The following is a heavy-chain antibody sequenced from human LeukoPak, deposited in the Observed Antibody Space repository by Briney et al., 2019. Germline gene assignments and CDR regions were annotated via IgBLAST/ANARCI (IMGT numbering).Heavy chain of an antibody. Sequence: SETLPLTCAVYGGSFSGYYWSWIRQPPGKGLEWIGEINHSGSTNYNPSLKSRVTISVDTSKNQFSLKLSSVTAADTAVYYCARKTMIVVVNWFDPWGQGTLVTVSS. CDR1: GGSFSGYY. V-gene: IGHV4-34*01. CDR3: ARKTMIVVVNWFDP. D-gene: IGHD3-22*01. CDR2: INHSGST. J-gene: IGHJ5*02.